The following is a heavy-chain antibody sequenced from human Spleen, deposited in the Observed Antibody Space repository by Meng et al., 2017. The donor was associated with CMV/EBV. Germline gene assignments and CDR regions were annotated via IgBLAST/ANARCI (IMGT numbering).Heavy chain of an antibody. CDR1: RFTFSGSG. CDR2: TWYDGGNE. V-gene: IGHV3-33*01. J-gene: IGHJ4*02. CDR3: ARGLAGPSDY. D-gene: IGHD6-19*01. Sequence: GESLKISCAASRFTFSGSGMHWVRQAPGKGLEWVSVTWYDGGNEYYADSVKGRFTISRDNSNNTLYLQMNSLRAEDTAVYYCARGLAGPSDYWGQGTLVTVSS.